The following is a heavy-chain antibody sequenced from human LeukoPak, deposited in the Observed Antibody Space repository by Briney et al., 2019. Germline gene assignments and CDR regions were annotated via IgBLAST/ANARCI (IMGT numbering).Heavy chain of an antibody. CDR1: GFTFSYHS. D-gene: IGHD3-22*01. CDR3: VKPDSSGYFGYH. V-gene: IGHV3-64D*06. J-gene: IGHJ4*02. Sequence: GGSLRLSCSASGFTFSYHSMHWVRQAPGKGLEYVSAISSNADNTYYADSVKGRFIISRDNSKNTLHLQMSSLRAEDTAVYYCVKPDSSGYFGYHWGRGTLVTVSS. CDR2: ISSNADNT.